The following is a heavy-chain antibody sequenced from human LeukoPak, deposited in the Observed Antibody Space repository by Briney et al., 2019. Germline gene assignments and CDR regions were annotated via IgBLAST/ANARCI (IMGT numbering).Heavy chain of an antibody. V-gene: IGHV3-53*01. J-gene: IGHJ4*02. CDR2: IYSGGST. CDR1: GFTVSSNY. Sequence: AGGSLRLSCAASGFTVSSNYMSWVRQAPGKGLEWVSVIYSGGSTYYADSVKGRFTISRDNSKNTLYLQMSSLRAEDTAVYYCAGSHIRGALAYWGQGTLVAVSS. D-gene: IGHD3-10*01. CDR3: AGSHIRGALAY.